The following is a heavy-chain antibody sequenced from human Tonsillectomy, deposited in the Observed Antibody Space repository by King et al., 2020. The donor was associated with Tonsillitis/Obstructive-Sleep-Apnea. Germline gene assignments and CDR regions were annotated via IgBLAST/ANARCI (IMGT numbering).Heavy chain of an antibody. D-gene: IGHD6-6*01. CDR1: GYNFTNSW. Sequence: QLVQSGAEVKKPGESLKISCKGSGYNFTNSWIDWVRQMPGKGLEWMGIIYPGDSVARYSPSFQGQVTISADKSISTAYRQWSSLKASDPAMYYCARLSAARVSSNAFDIWGQGTMVTVSS. CDR2: IYPGDSVA. J-gene: IGHJ3*02. V-gene: IGHV5-51*01. CDR3: ARLSAARVSSNAFDI.